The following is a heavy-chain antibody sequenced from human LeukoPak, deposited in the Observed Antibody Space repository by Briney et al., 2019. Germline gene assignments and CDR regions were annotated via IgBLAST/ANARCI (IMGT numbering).Heavy chain of an antibody. Sequence: PSETVSLTCTVSGGSMTNYYWTWIRQPPGEGLEWLAYIYYCGRTNYNPSLESRLTLTVDTSKNQFSLKLSSVTAADTAVYYCAREGAGSYGFRYIDVWGKGTTASVS. CDR3: AREGAGSYGFRYIDV. V-gene: IGHV4-59*01. CDR2: IYYCGRT. J-gene: IGHJ6*03. D-gene: IGHD5-18*01. CDR1: GGSMTNYY.